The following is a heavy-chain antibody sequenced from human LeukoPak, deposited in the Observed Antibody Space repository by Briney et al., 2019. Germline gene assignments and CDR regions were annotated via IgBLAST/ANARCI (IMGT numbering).Heavy chain of an antibody. CDR1: GFTFDDYA. J-gene: IGHJ3*02. CDR2: ISWNSGSI. Sequence: GGSLRLSCAASGFTFDDYAMHWVRQAPGKGLERVSGISWNSGSIGYADSVKGRFTISRDNAKNSLYLQMNSLRAEDMALYYCARDGGLGTKDAFDIWGQGTMVTVST. CDR3: ARDGGLGTKDAFDI. V-gene: IGHV3-9*03. D-gene: IGHD1-7*01.